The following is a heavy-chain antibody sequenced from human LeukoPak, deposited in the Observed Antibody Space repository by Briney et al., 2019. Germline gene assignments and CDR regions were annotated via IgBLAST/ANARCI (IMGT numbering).Heavy chain of an antibody. CDR3: ARGGIVATIGGSFDY. D-gene: IGHD5-12*01. CDR2: IYYSGST. V-gene: IGHV4-59*01. CDR1: GGSISSYC. Sequence: KPSETLSLTCTVSGGSISSYCWSWIRQPPGKGLEWIGYIYYSGSTNYNPSLKSRVTISVDTSKNQFSLKLSSVAAADTAVYYCARGGIVATIGGSFDYWGQGTLVTVSS. J-gene: IGHJ4*02.